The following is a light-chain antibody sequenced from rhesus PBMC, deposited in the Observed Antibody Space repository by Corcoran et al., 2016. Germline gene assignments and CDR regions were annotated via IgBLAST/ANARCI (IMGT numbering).Light chain of an antibody. CDR3: HHTYGTPYS. V-gene: IGKV1-74*01. J-gene: IGKJ2*01. CDR2: KAS. CDR1: ENIYNY. Sequence: DIQMTQSPSSLSASVGDRVTITCRASENIYNYLNWYQHKPGKAPKFLLYKASTLQSGVPSRFSGSVSGTDYSFTISSLRSADVATYCCHHTYGTPYSFGQGTKVEIK.